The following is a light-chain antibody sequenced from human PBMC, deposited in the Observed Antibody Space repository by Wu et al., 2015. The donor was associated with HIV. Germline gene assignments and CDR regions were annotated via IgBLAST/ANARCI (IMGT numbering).Light chain of an antibody. CDR1: QGISKY. CDR2: AAS. Sequence: DIQMTQSPSSLSASVGDRVTITCRASQGISKYLAWYQQKPGKVPKLLIYAASTLQSGVPSRFSGSGSGTDFTLTISSLQPEDVATYYCQKYNSGFTFGPGTKVHIK. V-gene: IGKV1-27*01. J-gene: IGKJ3*01. CDR3: QKYNSGFT.